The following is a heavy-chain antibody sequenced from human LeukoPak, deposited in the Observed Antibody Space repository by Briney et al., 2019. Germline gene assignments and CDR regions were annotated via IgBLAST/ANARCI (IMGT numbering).Heavy chain of an antibody. CDR1: GYTFTSYY. D-gene: IGHD3-22*01. CDR2: INPSGGST. V-gene: IGHV1-46*01. J-gene: IGHJ4*02. CDR3: ARGGITMTPGRY. Sequence: GASVKVSCKACGYTFTSYYMHWVRQAPGQGLEWMGIINPSGGSTSYAQKFQGRDTMTRDTSTSTVYMELSSLRSEDTAVYYCARGGITMTPGRYWGQGTLVTVSS.